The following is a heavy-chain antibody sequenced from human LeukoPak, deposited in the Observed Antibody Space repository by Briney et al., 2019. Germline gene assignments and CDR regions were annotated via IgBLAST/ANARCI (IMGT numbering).Heavy chain of an antibody. CDR2: IYQSGST. CDR1: GSSISSSNW. Sequence: PSETLSLTCSVSGSSISSSNWWSWVRQPPGKGLEWIGEIYQSGSTNYNPTLKSRVTMSVDKSRNQFSLSLTSVTAADTAVYYCARGEQYGSGTVQFDYWGQGTLVTVSS. D-gene: IGHD3-10*01. CDR3: ARGEQYGSGTVQFDY. V-gene: IGHV4-4*02. J-gene: IGHJ4*02.